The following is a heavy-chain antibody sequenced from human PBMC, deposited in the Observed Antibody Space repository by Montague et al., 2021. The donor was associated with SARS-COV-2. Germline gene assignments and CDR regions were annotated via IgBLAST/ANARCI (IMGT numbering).Heavy chain of an antibody. CDR3: ARSSGYNYDISYYGMDV. D-gene: IGHD5-18*01. Sequence: SETLSLPCTVSGGSISSSDYYWGWIRQPPGKGLEWIGTIYYSGSTYYSPSLKSRVTLSVDTSKNQFSLKLTSLTAADTAVYYCARSSGYNYDISYYGMDVWGQGTTVTVSS. V-gene: IGHV4-39*01. CDR1: GGSISSSDYY. CDR2: IYYSGST. J-gene: IGHJ6*02.